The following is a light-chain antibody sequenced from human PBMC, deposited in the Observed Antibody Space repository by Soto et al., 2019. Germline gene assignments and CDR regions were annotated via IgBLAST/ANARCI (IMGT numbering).Light chain of an antibody. J-gene: IGKJ1*01. Sequence: EIVLTQSPGTLSLSPGERATLSCRASQSVSSSYLAWYQQKPGQAPRLLIYGASSRATGIPDRFSGSGSGTQVTLPISRLEPEDFAVYYCQQYGSTPTWTFGQGTKVEIK. V-gene: IGKV3-20*01. CDR3: QQYGSTPTWT. CDR1: QSVSSSY. CDR2: GAS.